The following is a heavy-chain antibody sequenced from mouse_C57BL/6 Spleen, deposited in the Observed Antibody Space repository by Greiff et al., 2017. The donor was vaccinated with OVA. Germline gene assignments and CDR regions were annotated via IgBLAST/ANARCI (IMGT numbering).Heavy chain of an antibody. CDR2: INPNYGTT. Sequence: EVKLMESGPELVKPGASVKISCKASGYSFTDYNMNWVKQSNGKSLEWIGVINPNYGTTSYNQKFKGKATLTVDQSSSTAYMQLNSLTSEDSAVYYCARSSVYDGYPAWFAYWGQGTLVTVSA. J-gene: IGHJ3*01. CDR3: ARSSVYDGYPAWFAY. V-gene: IGHV1-39*01. CDR1: GYSFTDYN. D-gene: IGHD2-3*01.